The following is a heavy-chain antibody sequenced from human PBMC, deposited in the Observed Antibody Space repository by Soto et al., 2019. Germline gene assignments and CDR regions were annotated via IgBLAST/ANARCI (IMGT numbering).Heavy chain of an antibody. Sequence: VQLRESGPGLVKPSHTLSLPCTVSGGSLSRVGYYWSWIRQHPGKGLEWIGYIYYSGSTYYNPSLKSRVTISVDTAKNQFSLKLSSLTDADTAVYYCARTGSGNYGMDVWGQGTTVTVSS. V-gene: IGHV4-31*03. CDR2: IYYSGST. CDR1: GGSLSRVGYY. D-gene: IGHD2-8*02. CDR3: ARTGSGNYGMDV. J-gene: IGHJ6*02.